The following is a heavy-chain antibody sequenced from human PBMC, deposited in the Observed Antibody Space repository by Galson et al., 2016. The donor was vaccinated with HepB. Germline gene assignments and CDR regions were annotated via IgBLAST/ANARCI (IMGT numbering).Heavy chain of an antibody. V-gene: IGHV3-11*06. CDR1: GFAFSDYY. CDR3: AREPGYNYGFTWGY. D-gene: IGHD5-18*01. J-gene: IGHJ4*02. CDR2: ISTGGTYT. Sequence: SLRLSCAASGFAFSDYYMNWIRQPPGEGLEWVSYISTGGTYTNYADSVNGRFTISRDNAKNSLYLQMNSLRAEDAAVYYCAREPGYNYGFTWGYWGQGTRVTVSS.